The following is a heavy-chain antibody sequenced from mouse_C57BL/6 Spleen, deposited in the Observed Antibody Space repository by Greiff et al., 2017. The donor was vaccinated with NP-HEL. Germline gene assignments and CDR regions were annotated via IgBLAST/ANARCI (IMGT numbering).Heavy chain of an antibody. CDR2: INPNNGGT. D-gene: IGHD1-1*01. CDR3: ARSPPSYYGSSSGYFDV. J-gene: IGHJ1*03. V-gene: IGHV1-22*01. Sequence: EVQLQQSGPELVKPGASVKMSCKASGYTFTDYNMHWVKQSHGKSLEWIGYINPNNGGTSYNQKFKGKATLTVNKSSSTAYMELRSLTSEDSAVYYCARSPPSYYGSSSGYFDVWGTGTTVTVSS. CDR1: GYTFTDYN.